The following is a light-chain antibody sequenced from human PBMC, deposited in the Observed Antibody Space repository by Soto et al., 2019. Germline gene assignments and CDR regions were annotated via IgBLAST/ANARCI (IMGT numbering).Light chain of an antibody. CDR1: QDIRKF. CDR2: DAT. J-gene: IGKJ4*01. V-gene: IGKV1-33*01. Sequence: DIQMTQSPSSLSASVGDRVTITCQASQDIRKFLNWYQQKPGKAPKLLIYDATNLETGAPSRFSGGGSGTDFTFTISSLQPEDIATYYCQQYDNLPLTFGGGTKVEIK. CDR3: QQYDNLPLT.